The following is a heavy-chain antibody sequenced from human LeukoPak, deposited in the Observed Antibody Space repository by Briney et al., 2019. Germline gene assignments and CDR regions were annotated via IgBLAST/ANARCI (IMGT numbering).Heavy chain of an antibody. CDR2: ISSSSSYI. D-gene: IGHD1-26*01. V-gene: IGHV3-21*01. CDR3: AREGSGSYYGWFDP. J-gene: IGHJ5*02. Sequence: GGSVRLSCAASGFTFSSYSMNWVRQAPGKGLEWVSSISSSSSYIYYADSVKGRFNISRDNAKNSLYLQMNSLRAEDTAVYYCAREGSGSYYGWFDPWGQGTLVTVSS. CDR1: GFTFSSYS.